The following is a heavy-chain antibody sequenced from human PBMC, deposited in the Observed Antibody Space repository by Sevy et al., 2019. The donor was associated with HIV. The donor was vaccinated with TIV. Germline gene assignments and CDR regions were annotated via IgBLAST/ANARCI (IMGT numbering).Heavy chain of an antibody. D-gene: IGHD1-26*01. CDR3: AREFLSGSPRYFDY. CDR1: GFTFSSYW. V-gene: IGHV3-66*01. CDR2: IYSGGST. Sequence: GGSLRLSCAASGFTFSSYWMSWVRQAPGKGLEWVSVIYSGGSTYYADSVKGRFTISRDNSKNTLYLQMNSLRAEDTAVYYCAREFLSGSPRYFDYWGQGTLVTVSS. J-gene: IGHJ4*02.